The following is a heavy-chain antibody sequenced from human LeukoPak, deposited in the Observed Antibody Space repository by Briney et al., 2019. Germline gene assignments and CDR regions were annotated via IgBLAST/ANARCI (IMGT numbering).Heavy chain of an antibody. D-gene: IGHD6-13*01. CDR2: IKSDGGST. J-gene: IGHJ4*02. V-gene: IGHV3-64D*06. CDR3: SCSRLPRRSFDD. Sequence: PGGSLRLSCSASRFTFSSYGMHWVRQAPGKGLEYVSTIKSDGGSTYYADSVKGRFTISRDNSKNTLYLQMSSLRPEDTALYYLSCSRLPRRSFDDWGQGTLGTVCS. CDR1: RFTFSSYG.